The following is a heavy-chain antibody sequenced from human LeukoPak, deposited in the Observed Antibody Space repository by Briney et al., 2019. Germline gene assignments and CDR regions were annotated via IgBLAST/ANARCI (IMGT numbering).Heavy chain of an antibody. J-gene: IGHJ4*02. CDR3: ARSGYSSGWVDY. CDR2: INPSGGST. CDR1: GYTFTSYY. Sequence: ASVKVSCKASGYTFTSYYMHWVRQAPGQGGEWMGIINPSGGSTSYAQKFQGRVTITRDTSTSTVYMELSSLRSEDTAVYYCARSGYSSGWVDYWGQGTLVTVSS. D-gene: IGHD6-19*01. V-gene: IGHV1-46*01.